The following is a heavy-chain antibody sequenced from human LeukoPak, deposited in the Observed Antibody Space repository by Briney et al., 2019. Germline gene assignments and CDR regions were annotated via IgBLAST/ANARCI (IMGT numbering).Heavy chain of an antibody. Sequence: GGSLRLSFAASGXTFSSYEMNWVRQAPGKALEWVSYISISGSTIHYADSVKGLFTISRNNAKNALYLQMNSLRAEDMAVYYCARDRPRVGLDYWGQGTLVTVSS. V-gene: IGHV3-48*03. CDR2: ISISGSTI. CDR3: ARDRPRVGLDY. J-gene: IGHJ4*02. D-gene: IGHD2-2*01. CDR1: GXTFSSYE.